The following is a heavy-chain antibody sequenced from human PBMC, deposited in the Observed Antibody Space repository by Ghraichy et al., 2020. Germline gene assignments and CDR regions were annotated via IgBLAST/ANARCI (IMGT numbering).Heavy chain of an antibody. J-gene: IGHJ4*02. CDR2: ISGSSTTI. D-gene: IGHD3-22*01. CDR3: ARAGSQNYYDTSLHHGDY. Sequence: GGSLRLSCVASGFTISIYSMNWVRQAPGKGLEWLSYISGSSTTIYYADSVKGRFTISRDNAKNSLYLQMNSLRDGDTAVYYCARAGSQNYYDTSLHHGDYWGQGTQVTVSS. V-gene: IGHV3-48*02. CDR1: GFTISIYS.